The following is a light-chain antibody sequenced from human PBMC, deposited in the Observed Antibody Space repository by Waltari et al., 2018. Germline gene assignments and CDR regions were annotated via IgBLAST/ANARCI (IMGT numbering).Light chain of an antibody. J-gene: IGKJ2*01. V-gene: IGKV2-28*01. CDR3: MQALQTPYT. Sequence: DIMMTQSPLSLPVTPGEPASISCRSSQSLLHDGGDTLLDCYVQKPGQSPHLLIYLGSHRASGVPDRLSGSGSGTDFTLKISRVEAEDAGLYYCMQALQTPYTFGQGTKL. CDR1: QSLLHDGGDTL. CDR2: LGS.